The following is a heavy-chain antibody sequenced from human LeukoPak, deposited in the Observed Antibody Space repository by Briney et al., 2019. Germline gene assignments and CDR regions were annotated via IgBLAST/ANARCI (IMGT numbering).Heavy chain of an antibody. J-gene: IGHJ3*02. CDR1: DGSFSGYH. CDR3: ASYGVWAFDI. CDR2: IDHSGST. D-gene: IGHD2-8*01. Sequence: SETLSLTCAVYDGSFSGYHWSWIRQPPGKGLEWIGEIDHSGSTNYNPSLKSRVTISIDTSRNQFSLKLSSVTAADTGVYYCASYGVWAFDIWGQGTMVTVSS. V-gene: IGHV4-34*01.